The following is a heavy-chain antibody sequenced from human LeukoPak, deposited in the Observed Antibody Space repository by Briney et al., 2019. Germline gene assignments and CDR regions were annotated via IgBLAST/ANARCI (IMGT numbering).Heavy chain of an antibody. J-gene: IGHJ5*02. Sequence: GASVKVSCKASGYTFTGYYMHWVRQAPGQGLEWMGRINPNSGGTNYAQKFQGRVTMTRDTSTSTVYMELSSLRSEDTAVYYCARDLCHILTGYFTPLNCPFDPWGQGTLVTVSS. CDR1: GYTFTGYY. CDR3: ARDLCHILTGYFTPLNCPFDP. V-gene: IGHV1-2*06. D-gene: IGHD3-9*01. CDR2: INPNSGGT.